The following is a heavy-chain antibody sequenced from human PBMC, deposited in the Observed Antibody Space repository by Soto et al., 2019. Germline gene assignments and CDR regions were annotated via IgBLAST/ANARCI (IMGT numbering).Heavy chain of an antibody. Sequence: GGSLRLSCAASGFTFSSYAMHWVRQAPGKGLEWVAVISYDGSNKYYADSEKGRFTISRDNSKNTLYLQMNSLRAEDTAVYYCARDHENSRNYYGSGSAPAWGQGTLVTVSS. CDR3: ARDHENSRNYYGSGSAPA. V-gene: IGHV3-30-3*01. J-gene: IGHJ5*02. CDR1: GFTFSSYA. D-gene: IGHD3-10*01. CDR2: ISYDGSNK.